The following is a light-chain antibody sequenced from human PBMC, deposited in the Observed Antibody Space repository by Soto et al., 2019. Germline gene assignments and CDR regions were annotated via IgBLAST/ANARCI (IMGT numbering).Light chain of an antibody. Sequence: ETVLTQSPGTLSLSPGERATLSCRASQSLTGRFLAWYQQKPGQAPKVLIYGASNRATGIPDRFSGSGSGTDFALTISRLEPEDFAVYYCQQYSTSPRTFGQGTKLDIK. CDR2: GAS. V-gene: IGKV3-20*01. CDR1: QSLTGRF. J-gene: IGKJ2*01. CDR3: QQYSTSPRT.